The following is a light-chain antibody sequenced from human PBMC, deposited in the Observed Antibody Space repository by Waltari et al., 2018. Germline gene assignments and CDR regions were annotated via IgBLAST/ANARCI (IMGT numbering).Light chain of an antibody. CDR1: QSILYSSKDKNY. J-gene: IGKJ3*01. Sequence: DIVMTQSPDSLAVSLGERATINCKSSQSILYSSKDKNYLAWYQQKPGQTPKLLSYWASTRESGVPDRFSGSGSGADFTLTISSLQAEDVAVYYCLQYYNNPFTFGPGTKVDIK. V-gene: IGKV4-1*01. CDR2: WAS. CDR3: LQYYNNPFT.